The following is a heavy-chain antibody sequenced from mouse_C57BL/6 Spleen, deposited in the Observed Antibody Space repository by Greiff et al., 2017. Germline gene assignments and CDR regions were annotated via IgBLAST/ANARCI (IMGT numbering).Heavy chain of an antibody. CDR3: ARQSYPTGSNN. V-gene: IGHV1-9*01. CDR2: ILPGSGST. D-gene: IGHD1-1*01. Sequence: QVQLPQSGAELMKPGASVKLSCTATGYTFTGYWLEWVKQRPGHGLEWIGEILPGSGSTNNNKKFKGKATFTADPSSHPAYMQLSSLTTEDSAIDYCARQSYPTGSNNWGQGTLVTVSA. J-gene: IGHJ3*01. CDR1: GYTFTGYW.